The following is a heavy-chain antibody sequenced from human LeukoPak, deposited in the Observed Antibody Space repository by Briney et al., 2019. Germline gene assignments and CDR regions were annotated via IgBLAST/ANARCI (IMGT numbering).Heavy chain of an antibody. D-gene: IGHD6-13*01. CDR3: ARAIPYGTTWYGRSDY. Sequence: GGSLRLSCAASGFPFSSYSMTWVRQAPGKGLEWVANIKPDGTTKFYVDSVKGRFTISRDNALNSLYLQMNSLRAEDTAIYYCARAIPYGTTWYGRSDYWGQGTLVTVSS. V-gene: IGHV3-7*03. CDR2: IKPDGTTK. J-gene: IGHJ4*02. CDR1: GFPFSSYS.